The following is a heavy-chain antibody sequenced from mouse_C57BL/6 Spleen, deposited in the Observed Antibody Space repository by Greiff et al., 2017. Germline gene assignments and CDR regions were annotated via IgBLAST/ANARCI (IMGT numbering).Heavy chain of an antibody. Sequence: VQLQQPGAELVKPGASVKLSCKASGYTFTSYWMHWVKQRPGQGLEWIGMIHPNSGSTNYNEKFKRKATLTVDKSSSTAYMQLSSLTSEDSAVYYCARYSNYEGFAYWGQGTLVTVSA. J-gene: IGHJ3*01. CDR2: IHPNSGST. CDR1: GYTFTSYW. D-gene: IGHD2-5*01. CDR3: ARYSNYEGFAY. V-gene: IGHV1-64*01.